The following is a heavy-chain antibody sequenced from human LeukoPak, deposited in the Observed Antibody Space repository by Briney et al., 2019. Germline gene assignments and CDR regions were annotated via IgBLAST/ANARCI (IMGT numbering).Heavy chain of an antibody. CDR3: ARDSRKRIVVVTATFDY. D-gene: IGHD2-21*02. J-gene: IGHJ4*02. CDR2: IWYDGSNK. Sequence: GGSLRLFCAASGFAFSSYGMHWVRQAPGKGLEWVAVIWYDGSNKYYADSVKGRFTISRDNSKNTLYLQMNSLRAEDTAVYYCARDSRKRIVVVTATFDYWGQGTLVTVSS. CDR1: GFAFSSYG. V-gene: IGHV3-33*01.